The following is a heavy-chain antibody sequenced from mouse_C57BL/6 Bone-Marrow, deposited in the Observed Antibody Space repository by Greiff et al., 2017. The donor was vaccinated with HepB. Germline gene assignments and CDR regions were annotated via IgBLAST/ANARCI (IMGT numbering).Heavy chain of an antibody. J-gene: IGHJ2*01. Sequence: EVKLMESGPELVKPGASVKIPCKASGYTFTDYNMDWVKQSHGKSLEWIGDINPNNGGTIYNQKFKGKATLTVDKSSSTAYMELRSLTSEDTAVYYCARYHYYASSYGYFDYWGQGTTLTVSS. CDR2: INPNNGGT. D-gene: IGHD1-1*01. CDR3: ARYHYYASSYGYFDY. V-gene: IGHV1-18*01. CDR1: GYTFTDYN.